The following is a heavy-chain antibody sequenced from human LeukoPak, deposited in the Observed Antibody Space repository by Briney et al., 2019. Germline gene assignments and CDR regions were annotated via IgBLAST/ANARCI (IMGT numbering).Heavy chain of an antibody. CDR3: ARSRGRGYSDY. J-gene: IGHJ4*02. CDR2: IYASGSI. V-gene: IGHV4-4*07. Sequence: PSETLSLTCTVSGGSISGYYWSWIRQPAGKGLEWIGRIYASGSINYNPSLQSRVTMSLDTSKNQFSLQLSSVTAADPAVYYCARSRGRGYSDYWGQGTLVTVSS. CDR1: GGSISGYY. D-gene: IGHD6-25*01.